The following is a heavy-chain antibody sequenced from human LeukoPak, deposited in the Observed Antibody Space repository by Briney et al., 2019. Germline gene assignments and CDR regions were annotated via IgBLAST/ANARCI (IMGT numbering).Heavy chain of an antibody. CDR3: ARDGVFHDSDGYSFDY. CDR1: GFTFSSYA. V-gene: IGHV4-38-2*02. Sequence: PGGSLRLSCAASGFTFSSYAMSWVRQAPGKGLEWIASIYHSGTTYYNPSLRNRVTLFVDTSKNQFSLKLTSLTAADTAVYYCARDGVFHDSDGYSFDYWGQGTLVTVSS. CDR2: IYHSGTT. J-gene: IGHJ4*02. D-gene: IGHD3-22*01.